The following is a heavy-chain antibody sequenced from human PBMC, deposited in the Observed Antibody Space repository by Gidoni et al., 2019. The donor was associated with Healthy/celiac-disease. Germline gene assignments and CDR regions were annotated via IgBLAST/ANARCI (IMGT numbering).Heavy chain of an antibody. Sequence: QVQLVQSGDEVKKTGSSVKVYCKASGGPFSSYAISWVRQAPGQGLEWMGGIIPIFGTANYAQKFQGRVTITADDSTSTAYMELSILRSEDTAVYYWARVPTGTTPDGDYWGQGTLVTVSS. CDR1: GGPFSSYA. D-gene: IGHD1-1*01. V-gene: IGHV1-69*01. J-gene: IGHJ4*02. CDR3: ARVPTGTTPDGDY. CDR2: IIPIFGTA.